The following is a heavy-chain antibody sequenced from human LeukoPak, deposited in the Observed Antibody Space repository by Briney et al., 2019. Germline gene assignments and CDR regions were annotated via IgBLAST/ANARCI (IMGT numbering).Heavy chain of an antibody. Sequence: PGGSLRLSCAASGFTVSSNYTSWVRQAPGKGLEWVSVIYSGGSTYYADSVKGRFTIYRDNSKNTLYLQMNSLRAEDTAVYYCAREGSSGYYGLFDYWGQGTLVTVSS. V-gene: IGHV3-66*01. CDR2: IYSGGST. J-gene: IGHJ4*02. D-gene: IGHD3-22*01. CDR3: AREGSSGYYGLFDY. CDR1: GFTVSSNY.